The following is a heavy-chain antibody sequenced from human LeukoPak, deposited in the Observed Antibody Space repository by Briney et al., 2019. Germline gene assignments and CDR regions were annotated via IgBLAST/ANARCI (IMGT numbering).Heavy chain of an antibody. J-gene: IGHJ4*02. D-gene: IGHD3-22*01. CDR2: ISYDGSNK. CDR1: GFTFSSYG. Sequence: QPGRSLRLSCAASGFTFSSYGMHWVRQAPGKGLEWVAVISYDGSNKYYADSVKGRFTIFRDNSKNTLYLQMNSLSAEDTAVYYCAKEAYYYDSSGYLDYWGQGTLVTVSS. CDR3: AKEAYYYDSSGYLDY. V-gene: IGHV3-30*18.